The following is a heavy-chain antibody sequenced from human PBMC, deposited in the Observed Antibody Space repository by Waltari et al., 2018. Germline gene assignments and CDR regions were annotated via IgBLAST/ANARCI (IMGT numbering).Heavy chain of an antibody. CDR2: FDPEDSET. CDR3: ATRGVRGLELYYFDY. CDR1: GYTLTELS. Sequence: QVQLVPSGAEVKKPGASVKVSCKVSGYTLTELSMHWVRQAPGKGLEWMGGFDPEDSETIYAQKFQGIVTTTEDTSTDTAYMELSSLRSEDTAVYYCATRGVRGLELYYFDYWGQGTLVTVSS. J-gene: IGHJ4*02. D-gene: IGHD1-7*01. V-gene: IGHV1-24*01.